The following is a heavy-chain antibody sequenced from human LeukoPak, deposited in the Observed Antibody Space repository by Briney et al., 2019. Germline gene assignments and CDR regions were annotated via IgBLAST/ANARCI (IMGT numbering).Heavy chain of an antibody. J-gene: IGHJ5*02. Sequence: PSETLSLTCTVSGGSISSNSYYWGWIRQPPGKGLKWIGTIYYSGSTYYNPSLKSRVTISVDTSKNQFSLKLSSVTAADTAMYYCARNRYYYGSGNYGVPNWFGPWGQGTLVTVSS. D-gene: IGHD3-10*01. CDR1: GGSISSNSYY. V-gene: IGHV4-39*01. CDR2: IYYSGST. CDR3: ARNRYYYGSGNYGVPNWFGP.